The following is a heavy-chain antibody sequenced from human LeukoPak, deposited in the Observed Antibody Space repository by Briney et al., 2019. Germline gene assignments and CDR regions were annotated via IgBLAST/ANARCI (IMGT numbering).Heavy chain of an antibody. CDR2: IYYSGST. CDR1: GGSISSSSYY. Sequence: PSETLSLTCTVSGGSISSSSYYWGWIRQPPGKGLEWIGSIYYSGSTYYNPSLKSRVTISVDTSKNQFSLKLSSVTAADTAVYYCARLGLLRDCWGQGTLVTVSS. D-gene: IGHD2-21*01. CDR3: ARLGLLRDC. J-gene: IGHJ4*02. V-gene: IGHV4-39*01.